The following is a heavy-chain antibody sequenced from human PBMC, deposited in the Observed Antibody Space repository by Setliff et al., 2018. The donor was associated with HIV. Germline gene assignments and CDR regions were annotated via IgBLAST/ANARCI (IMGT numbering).Heavy chain of an antibody. D-gene: IGHD2-21*01. CDR3: ARQAGHVGDHFDY. V-gene: IGHV1-69*02. CDR2: IIPMVGFA. CDR1: GDIFSYQT. J-gene: IGHJ4*02. Sequence: SVKVSCKASGDIFSYQTYSWVRQAPGQGLERMGSIIPMVGFANYEGKFQGRVTIIADASTNTTYLDLTSLRSEDTALYFCARQAGHVGDHFDYWGQGTLVTVSS.